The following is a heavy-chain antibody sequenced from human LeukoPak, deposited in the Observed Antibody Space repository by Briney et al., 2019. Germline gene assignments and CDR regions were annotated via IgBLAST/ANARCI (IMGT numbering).Heavy chain of an antibody. V-gene: IGHV1-2*02. CDR2: INPNSGGT. Sequence: ASVKVSCKASGYAFTGYYMHWVRQAPGQGLEWKGWINPNSGGTNYAQKFQGRVTMTRDTSISTAYMELSRLRSDDTAVYYCAREWRITMIVVGIDYWGQGTLVTVSS. D-gene: IGHD3-22*01. CDR3: AREWRITMIVVGIDY. CDR1: GYAFTGYY. J-gene: IGHJ4*02.